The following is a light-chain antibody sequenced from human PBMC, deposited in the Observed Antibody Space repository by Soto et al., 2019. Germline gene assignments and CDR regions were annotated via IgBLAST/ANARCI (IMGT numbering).Light chain of an antibody. V-gene: IGLV1-40*01. CDR1: SSNIGAGYD. Sequence: QSVLTQPPSVSGAPGQRVTISCTGSSSNIGAGYDVHWYRHQPGTAPKLLIYGGSSRPSGVPDRFSGSKSGTSASLAITGLQAEDEADYYCQSYDRSLSGTVFGTGTKVTVL. CDR3: QSYDRSLSGTV. J-gene: IGLJ1*01. CDR2: GGS.